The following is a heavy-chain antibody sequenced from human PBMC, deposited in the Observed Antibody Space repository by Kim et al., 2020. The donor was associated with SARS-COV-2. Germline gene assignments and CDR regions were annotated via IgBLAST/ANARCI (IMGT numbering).Heavy chain of an antibody. CDR2: IDPSDSYT. CDR3: ARLFRGQQLELNWFDP. D-gene: IGHD6-13*01. J-gene: IGHJ5*02. V-gene: IGHV5-10-1*01. CDR1: GYSFTSYW. Sequence: GESLKISCKGSGYSFTSYWISWVRQMPGKGLEWMGRIDPSDSYTNYSPSFQGHVTISADKSISTAYLQWSSLKASDTAMYYCARLFRGQQLELNWFDPWGQGTLVTVSS.